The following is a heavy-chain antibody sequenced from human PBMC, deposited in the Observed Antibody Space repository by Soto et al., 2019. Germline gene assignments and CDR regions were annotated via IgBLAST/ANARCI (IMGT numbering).Heavy chain of an antibody. CDR2: ISTNSRTI. J-gene: IGHJ4*02. Sequence: EVQLVESGGGLVQPGGSLRLSCVASGFTFSSYSMNWVRQAPGKGLEWVSYISTNSRTIHYADSVKGRFTISRDNAKNSLYLQMNSLRDEDTAVYYCARDFAWAFDYWGRGTLLTVSP. D-gene: IGHD1-26*01. CDR1: GFTFSSYS. V-gene: IGHV3-48*02. CDR3: ARDFAWAFDY.